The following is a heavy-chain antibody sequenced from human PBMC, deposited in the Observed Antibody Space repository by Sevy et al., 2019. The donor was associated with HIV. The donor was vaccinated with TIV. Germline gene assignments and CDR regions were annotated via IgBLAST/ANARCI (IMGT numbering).Heavy chain of an antibody. CDR1: GFTFSSYS. CDR2: ISGLSNYI. D-gene: IGHD1-26*01. V-gene: IGHV3-21*01. Sequence: GGSLRLSCAASGFTFSSYSMNWVRQAPGQGLEWVSAISGLSNYIYYAESLKGRFIISRDNAKNTLYLQMNSLRADDTAVYYCATGPPDGSYDYFDSWGQGTLVTVSS. CDR3: ATGPPDGSYDYFDS. J-gene: IGHJ4*02.